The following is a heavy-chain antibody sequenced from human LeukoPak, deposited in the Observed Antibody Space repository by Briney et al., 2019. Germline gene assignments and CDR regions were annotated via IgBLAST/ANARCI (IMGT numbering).Heavy chain of an antibody. V-gene: IGHV3-21*01. CDR3: ARVEEYYYYMDV. CDR2: IRSSRNYI. J-gene: IGHJ6*03. CDR1: GFTFSYYS. Sequence: GGSLRLSCAASGFTFSYYSMNWVRQAPGKGVEWVSSIRSSRNYIYYADSVKGRFTISRDNAKNSLYLQMNSLRAEDTAVYYCARVEEYYYYMDVWGKGTTVTVSS.